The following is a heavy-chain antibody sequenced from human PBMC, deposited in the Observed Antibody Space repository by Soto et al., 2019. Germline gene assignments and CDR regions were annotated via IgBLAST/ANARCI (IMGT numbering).Heavy chain of an antibody. J-gene: IGHJ6*03. D-gene: IGHD6-19*01. CDR2: ISAFNGNT. Sequence: QDQLLQSGAEVKKPGASVTVSCKASGYSFTNYGITWVRQAPGQGLEWMGWISAFNGNTHYAQKLQGRVTMTTDASTPTAYMKLRSLRSDDTAVYYCARDRGVAPPVAGNTHYYYYMDVWGKGTTVTVSS. CDR1: GYSFTNYG. V-gene: IGHV1-18*01. CDR3: ARDRGVAPPVAGNTHYYYYMDV.